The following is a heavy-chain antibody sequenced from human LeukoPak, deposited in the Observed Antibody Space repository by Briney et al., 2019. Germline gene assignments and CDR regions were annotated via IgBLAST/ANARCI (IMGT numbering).Heavy chain of an antibody. D-gene: IGHD3-9*01. V-gene: IGHV3-23*01. CDR1: GFTFSSYA. CDR2: IGAGGGST. CDR3: AKAEGYDILTGLDY. Sequence: GGSLRLSCATSGFTFSSYAMSWVRQAPGKGLEWVSGIGAGGGSTYYADSVKGRFTISRDNSKNTLYLQMNSLRTEDTAVYYCAKAEGYDILTGLDYWGQGTLVTVSS. J-gene: IGHJ4*02.